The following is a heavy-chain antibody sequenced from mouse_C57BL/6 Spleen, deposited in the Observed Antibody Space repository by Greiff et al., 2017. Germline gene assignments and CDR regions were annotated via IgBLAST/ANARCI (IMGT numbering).Heavy chain of an antibody. Sequence: VQLQQSGAELVRPGASVKLSCKASGYTFTDYYINWVKQRPGQGLEWIARIYPGSGNTYYNEKFKGKATLTAEKSSSTAYMQLSSLTSEDSAVYFCAKNTAQALYYAMDYWGQGTSVTVSS. V-gene: IGHV1-76*01. J-gene: IGHJ4*01. CDR2: IYPGSGNT. CDR3: AKNTAQALYYAMDY. D-gene: IGHD3-2*02. CDR1: GYTFTDYY.